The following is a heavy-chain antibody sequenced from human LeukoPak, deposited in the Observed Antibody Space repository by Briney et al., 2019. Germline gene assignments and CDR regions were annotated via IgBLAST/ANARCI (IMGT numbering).Heavy chain of an antibody. V-gene: IGHV4-59*01. CDR1: GGSISNYY. J-gene: IGHJ3*02. Sequence: SETLSLTCTVSGGSISNYYWSWIRQPPGKGLEWIGYIYYSGSTNYNPSLKSRVTMSVDTSKNQFSLKLSSVTAADTAVYYCARGIFTAFDIWGQGTMVTVSS. CDR2: IYYSGST. CDR3: ARGIFTAFDI. D-gene: IGHD2-15*01.